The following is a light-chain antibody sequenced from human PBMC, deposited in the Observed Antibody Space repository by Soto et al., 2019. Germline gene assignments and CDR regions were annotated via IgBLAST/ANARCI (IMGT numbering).Light chain of an antibody. CDR2: GAS. J-gene: IGKJ4*01. CDR1: QSVRNSY. V-gene: IGKV3-20*01. CDR3: QQYGTSPLT. Sequence: DIVLTQSPGTLSLSPGERATLSCRASQSVRNSYLTWYQQKPGQAPRLLIYGASSRATGIPDRFSGSGSGTDFTLTISRLEPEDFAVYYGQQYGTSPLTFGGGTKVEIK.